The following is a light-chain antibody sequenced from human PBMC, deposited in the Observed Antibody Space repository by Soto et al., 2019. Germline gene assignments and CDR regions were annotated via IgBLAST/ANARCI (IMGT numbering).Light chain of an antibody. CDR2: GAS. V-gene: IGKV3-15*01. CDR1: QRIASN. CDR3: QKYDNWPYT. Sequence: EIVMTQSPATLSVSPGERATLSCRASQRIASNFAWYQQKPGQAPRLLIYGASTRASGIPARFSGSGSGTEFTLNIRSLQSEDFAVYYCQKYDNWPYTFGQGTKLEIK. J-gene: IGKJ2*01.